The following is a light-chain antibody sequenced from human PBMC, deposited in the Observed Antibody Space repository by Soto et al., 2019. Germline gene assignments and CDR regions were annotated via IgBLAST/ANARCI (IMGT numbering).Light chain of an antibody. Sequence: DIQMTQSPSTLSASVGDRVTITCRASQNINTWLAWYQQKPGKAPNLLIYKASTLEGGVPSRFSGSGSGTEFTLTISSLQPDDFATYYCQQYNSFPWTFGQGTKV. V-gene: IGKV1-5*03. CDR2: KAS. CDR1: QNINTW. J-gene: IGKJ1*01. CDR3: QQYNSFPWT.